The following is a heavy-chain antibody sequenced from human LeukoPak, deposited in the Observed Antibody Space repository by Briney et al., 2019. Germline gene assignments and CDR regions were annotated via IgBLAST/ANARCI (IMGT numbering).Heavy chain of an antibody. CDR1: GFTFSSYG. CDR2: ISYDGSNK. D-gene: IGHD3-10*01. V-gene: IGHV3-30*18. J-gene: IGHJ4*02. Sequence: GGSLRLSCAASGFTFSSYGMRWVRQAPGKGLEWVAVISYDGSNKYYADSVKGRFTISRDNSKNTLYLQMNSLRAEDTAVYYCAKDRGNTRSDYWGQGTLVTVSS. CDR3: AKDRGNTRSDY.